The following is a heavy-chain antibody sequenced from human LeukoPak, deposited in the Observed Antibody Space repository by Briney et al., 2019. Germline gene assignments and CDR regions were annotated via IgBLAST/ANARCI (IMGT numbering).Heavy chain of an antibody. V-gene: IGHV3-7*01. Sequence: QAGGSLRLSCAASGFTFSSYWMSWVRQAPGKGLEWVANINLDGSEKYYVDSVKGRFTISRDNAKNSLYLQMRSLRAEDTAIYSCERDSPYSDSFAYDYSGQGTLVTVSS. CDR2: INLDGSEK. CDR3: ERDSPYSDSFAYDY. CDR1: GFTFSSYW. J-gene: IGHJ4*02. D-gene: IGHD1-26*01.